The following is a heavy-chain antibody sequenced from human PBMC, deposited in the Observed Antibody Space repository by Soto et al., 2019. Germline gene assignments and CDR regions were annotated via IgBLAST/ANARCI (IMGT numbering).Heavy chain of an antibody. CDR3: AICLAAARTHWFDL. CDR2: INHSGST. Sequence: SETLSLTCAVYGGSFSGYYWSWIRQPPGKGLEWIGEINHSGSTNYNPSLKSRVTISVDTSKNQFSLKLSSVTAADTAVYYCAICLAAARTHWFDLWGQGTLVTVAS. CDR1: GGSFSGYY. V-gene: IGHV4-34*01. J-gene: IGHJ5*02. D-gene: IGHD6-13*01.